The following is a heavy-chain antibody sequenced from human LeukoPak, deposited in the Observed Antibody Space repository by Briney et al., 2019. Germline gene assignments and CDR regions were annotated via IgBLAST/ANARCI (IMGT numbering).Heavy chain of an antibody. D-gene: IGHD3-10*01. CDR3: ARQRRRFGGGAYYFDY. Sequence: SETLSLTCAVYDGSFSGYYWSWIRQPPGKGLEWIGEINHSGSTNYNPSLKSRVTISLDTSKNQFSLKLSSVTAADTAVYYCARQRRRFGGGAYYFDYWGQGTLVTVSS. J-gene: IGHJ4*02. CDR1: DGSFSGYY. V-gene: IGHV4-34*01. CDR2: INHSGST.